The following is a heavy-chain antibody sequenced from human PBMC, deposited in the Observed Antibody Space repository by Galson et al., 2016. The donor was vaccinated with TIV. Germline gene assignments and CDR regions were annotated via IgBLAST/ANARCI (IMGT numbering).Heavy chain of an antibody. V-gene: IGHV5-51*01. D-gene: IGHD3-22*01. CDR2: IFPDDSGT. J-gene: IGHJ4*02. Sequence: QSGAEVKKPGESLKISCKGSGYRFSSYWIGWVRQRPGKGLEWLGIIFPDDSGTRYSPSLEGQVTFSADKSIRTAYLQWRSLKASDTAIYYCARHFRYSDSSGYHYFDSWGQGTMVTVSS. CDR3: ARHFRYSDSSGYHYFDS. CDR1: GYRFSSYW.